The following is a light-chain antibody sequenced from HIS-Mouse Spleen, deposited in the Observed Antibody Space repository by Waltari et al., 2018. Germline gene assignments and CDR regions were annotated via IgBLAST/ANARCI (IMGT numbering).Light chain of an antibody. CDR2: KVS. V-gene: IGKV2-30*01. J-gene: IGKJ1*01. CDR1: QSLVYSDGNTS. Sequence: DVVMTQSPLSLPVTLGQPASISCRSSQSLVYSDGNTSLNWFQQRPGQSPRRLIYKVSNRDSGVPDRFSGSGSGTDFTLKISRVEAEDVGVYYCMQGTHWPTFGQGTKVEIK. CDR3: MQGTHWPT.